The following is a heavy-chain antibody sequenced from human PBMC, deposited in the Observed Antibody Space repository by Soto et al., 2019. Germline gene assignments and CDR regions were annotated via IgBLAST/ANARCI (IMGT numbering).Heavy chain of an antibody. CDR3: ARQGSNGAYYYYGMDV. CDR2: IYPGDSDT. V-gene: IGHV5-51*01. CDR1: GYTFTSYW. D-gene: IGHD3-16*01. Sequence: GESLKISCKGSGYTFTSYWISWVRQMPGEGLEWMGAIYPGDSDTRYSPSFQGQVTISADKSISTAYMQWSSLQASDSAIYYCARQGSNGAYYYYGMDVWGQGTTVTAP. J-gene: IGHJ6*02.